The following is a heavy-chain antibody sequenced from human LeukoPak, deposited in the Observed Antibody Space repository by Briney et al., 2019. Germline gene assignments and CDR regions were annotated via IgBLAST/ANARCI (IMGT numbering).Heavy chain of an antibody. CDR2: ISGSGGST. V-gene: IGHV3-23*01. D-gene: IGHD2-15*01. CDR1: GFTFSSCA. CDR3: AKDSWDCSGGSCYGLSFDY. J-gene: IGHJ4*02. Sequence: GGSLRLSCAASGFTFSSCAMSWVRQAPGKGLEWVSAISGSGGSTYYAASVKGRFTISRDNSKNSLYLHMNSLRTEDTALYYCAKDSWDCSGGSCYGLSFDYWGQGTLVTVSS.